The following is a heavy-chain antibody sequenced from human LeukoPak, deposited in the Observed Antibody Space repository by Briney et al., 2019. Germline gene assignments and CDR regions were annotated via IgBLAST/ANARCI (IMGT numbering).Heavy chain of an antibody. D-gene: IGHD3-16*01. Sequence: GRSLRLSCVASGFTFSRSSLNWVRQAPGKGREWLSYISSNGGTIYYADSVKGRFTISRDNVNNSLHLEMNSLRAEDTAVYYCARLIITSDDAYWGQGTLVTVSS. CDR2: ISSNGGTI. J-gene: IGHJ4*02. CDR1: GFTFSRSS. V-gene: IGHV3-48*01. CDR3: ARLIITSDDAY.